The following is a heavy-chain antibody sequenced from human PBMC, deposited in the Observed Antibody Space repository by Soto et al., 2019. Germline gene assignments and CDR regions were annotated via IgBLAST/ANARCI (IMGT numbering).Heavy chain of an antibody. CDR1: GGSISSYY. CDR3: ARGASDFWSGINWFDP. V-gene: IGHV4-59*01. D-gene: IGHD3-3*01. J-gene: IGHJ5*02. Sequence: SETLSLTCTVSGGSISSYYWSWIRQPPGKGLEWIGYIYYSGSTNYNPSLKSRVTISVDTSKNQFSLKLSSVTAADTAVYYCARGASDFWSGINWFDPWGHGTLVTVSS. CDR2: IYYSGST.